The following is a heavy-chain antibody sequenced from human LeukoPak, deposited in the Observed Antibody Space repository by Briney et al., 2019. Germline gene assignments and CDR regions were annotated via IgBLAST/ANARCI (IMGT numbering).Heavy chain of an antibody. J-gene: IGHJ4*02. CDR2: ISYDGSNK. CDR3: AKAGQLERLDY. CDR1: GFTFSSYG. V-gene: IGHV3-30*18. Sequence: SGGSLRLSCAASGFTFSSYGMHWVRQAPGKGLEWVAVISYDGSNKYYADSVKGRFTISRDNSENTLYLQMNSLRAEDTAVYYCAKAGQLERLDYWGQGTLVTVSS. D-gene: IGHD1-1*01.